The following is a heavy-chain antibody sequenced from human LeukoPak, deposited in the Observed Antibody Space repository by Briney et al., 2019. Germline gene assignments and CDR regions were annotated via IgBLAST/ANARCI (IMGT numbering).Heavy chain of an antibody. V-gene: IGHV4-59*06. CDR3: ARRLNAFDI. CDR1: GGSISSYY. J-gene: IGHJ3*02. Sequence: PSETLSLTCTVSGGSISSYYWSWIRQPPGKGLEWIGYIYYTGSTYYNPSLKSRVTMSVDTSKNQFSLKLSSVTAADTAVYYCARRLNAFDIWGQGTLVTVSS. D-gene: IGHD6-25*01. CDR2: IYYTGST.